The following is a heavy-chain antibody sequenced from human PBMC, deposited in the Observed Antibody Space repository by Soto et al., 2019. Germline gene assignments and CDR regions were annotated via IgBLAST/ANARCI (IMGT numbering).Heavy chain of an antibody. CDR2: IYPAASDA. CDR3: ARVLCFSAICYTGSRPFFDY. D-gene: IGHD2-2*02. Sequence: EVQLLQSRAEVEKPGESLKISCKASGYKFSSYWIAWLRQVPGKGLEWMGVIYPAASDARYSPSFQGQVTISVDNSISIAYLQWSSLKASDTAMYYCARVLCFSAICYTGSRPFFDYWGQGALVTVSS. CDR1: GYKFSSYW. V-gene: IGHV5-51*01. J-gene: IGHJ4*02.